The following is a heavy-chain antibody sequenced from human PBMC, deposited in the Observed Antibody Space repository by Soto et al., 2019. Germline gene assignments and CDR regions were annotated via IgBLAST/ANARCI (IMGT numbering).Heavy chain of an antibody. CDR2: IYYTGST. CDR1: GGSITSSSYY. Sequence: QLQLQESGPGLVKPSETLSLTCTVSGGSITSSSYYWGWIRQPPGKGLEWIGSIYYTGSTYYNPSLKSRVTLSVDTSKNPFSLKLRSVTAADTAVYYCMLGSGWKDFDYWGQGTLVTVSS. V-gene: IGHV4-39*01. CDR3: MLGSGWKDFDY. D-gene: IGHD3-22*01. J-gene: IGHJ4*02.